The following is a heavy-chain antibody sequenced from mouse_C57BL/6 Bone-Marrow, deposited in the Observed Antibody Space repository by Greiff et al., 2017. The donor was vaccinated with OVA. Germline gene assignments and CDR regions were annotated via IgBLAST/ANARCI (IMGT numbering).Heavy chain of an antibody. CDR3: ARLGWLLTWFAY. CDR2: IDPSDSYT. D-gene: IGHD2-3*01. V-gene: IGHV1-50*01. J-gene: IGHJ3*01. CDR1: GYTFTSYW. Sequence: QVHVKQPGAELVKPGASVKLSCKASGYTFTSYWMQWVKQRPGQGLEWIGGIDPSDSYTNYNQKFKGKATLTVDTSSSTAYMQLSSLTSEDSAVYYCARLGWLLTWFAYWGQGTLVTVSA.